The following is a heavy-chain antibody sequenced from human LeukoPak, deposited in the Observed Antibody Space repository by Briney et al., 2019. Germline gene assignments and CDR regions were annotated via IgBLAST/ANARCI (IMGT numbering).Heavy chain of an antibody. D-gene: IGHD3-16*01. V-gene: IGHV4-61*08. CDR1: GGSISSGGYS. Sequence: SETLSLTCTVSGGSISSGGYSWSWIRQHPGKGLEWIGYIYYSGSTNYNPSLKSRVTISVDTSKNQFSLKLSSVTAADTAVYYCARHVWAIFDYWGQGTLVTVSS. J-gene: IGHJ4*02. CDR3: ARHVWAIFDY. CDR2: IYYSGST.